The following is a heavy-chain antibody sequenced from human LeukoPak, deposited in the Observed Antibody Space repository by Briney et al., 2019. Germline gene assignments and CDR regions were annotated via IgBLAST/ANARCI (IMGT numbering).Heavy chain of an antibody. CDR2: IRGRRSGLVSGM. V-gene: IGHV3-48*04. CDR3: ARDNNWGFDY. Sequence: YSMXXVRQARGKGLEWISNIRGRRSGLVSGMYYADSVRRRFTISRDDAKSSLYLQMSSLRAEDTAFYYCARDNNWGFDYWGQGALVTVSS. CDR1: YS. D-gene: IGHD7-27*01. J-gene: IGHJ4*02.